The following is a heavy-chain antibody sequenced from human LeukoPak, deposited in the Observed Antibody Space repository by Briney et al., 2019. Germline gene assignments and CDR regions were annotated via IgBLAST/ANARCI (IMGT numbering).Heavy chain of an antibody. J-gene: IGHJ5*02. CDR2: ININTGNP. CDR3: ARGDWVA. CDR1: GYTFTSYA. Sequence: ASVKVSCKTSGYTFTSYAMNWVRQAPGQGLEWMGWININTGNPTYVQGFTGRFVFSLDTSVSTAYLQINTLRAEDTAVYYCARGDWVAWGQGTLVIVSS. D-gene: IGHD3-9*01. V-gene: IGHV7-4-1*02.